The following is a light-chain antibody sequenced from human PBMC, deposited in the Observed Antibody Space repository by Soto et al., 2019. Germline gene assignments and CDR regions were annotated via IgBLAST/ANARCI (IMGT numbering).Light chain of an antibody. CDR2: GAS. Sequence: EIVLAQSSGTLSLSPGERTTLSCNDSQSVRSNFLAWSQQKPGQAPRLLIYGASNRATGIPDRFSGSGSGTDFTLTITRLEPEDFAMYYCQRYDSFRTFGQGTKVDIK. J-gene: IGKJ1*01. CDR3: QRYDSFRT. V-gene: IGKV3-20*01. CDR1: QSVRSNF.